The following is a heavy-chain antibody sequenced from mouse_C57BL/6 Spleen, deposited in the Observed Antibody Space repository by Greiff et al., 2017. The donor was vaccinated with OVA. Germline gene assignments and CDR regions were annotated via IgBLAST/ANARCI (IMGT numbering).Heavy chain of an antibody. Sequence: DVHLVESGGGLVQPGGSLSLSCAASGFTFTDYYMSWVRQPPGKALEWLGFIRNKANGYTTEYSASVKGRFTISRDNSQSILYLQMNALRAEDSATYYCARYSRGYGAMDYWGQGTSVTVSS. V-gene: IGHV7-3*01. CDR1: GFTFTDYY. J-gene: IGHJ4*01. CDR2: IRNKANGYTT. CDR3: ARYSRGYGAMDY. D-gene: IGHD2-2*01.